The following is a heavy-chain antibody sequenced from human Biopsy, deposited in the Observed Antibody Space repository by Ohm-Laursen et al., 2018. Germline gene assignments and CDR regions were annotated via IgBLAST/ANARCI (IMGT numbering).Heavy chain of an antibody. CDR3: ARATNSTGWPYYYFYGMDV. Sequence: SETLSLTCTVSGGSISSDYWSWIRQPPGKGLEWIGYISSRGSTNYNPSLRGRVTISVDTSKKQFSLKLTSVTAADTAVYYCARATNSTGWPYYYFYGMDVWGQGTTVTVSS. J-gene: IGHJ6*02. D-gene: IGHD2/OR15-2a*01. CDR2: ISSRGST. V-gene: IGHV4-59*01. CDR1: GGSISSDY.